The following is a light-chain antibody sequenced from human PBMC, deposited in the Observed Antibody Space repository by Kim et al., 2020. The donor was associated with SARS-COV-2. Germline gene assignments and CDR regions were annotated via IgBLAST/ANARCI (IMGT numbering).Light chain of an antibody. Sequence: SYELTQPPSVSVAPGETARITCEEDNIGTKSVHWYQQKAGQAPVLIMSDDSDRPAGIPERFSGSNSGHKATLTITGVEAGDEADYHCQVWETASDPLFGG. CDR3: QVWETASDPL. CDR1: NIGTKS. V-gene: IGLV3-21*01. J-gene: IGLJ3*02. CDR2: DDS.